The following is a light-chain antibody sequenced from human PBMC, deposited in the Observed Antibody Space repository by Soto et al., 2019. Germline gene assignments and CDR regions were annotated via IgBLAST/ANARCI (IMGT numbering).Light chain of an antibody. CDR3: QHYGRSPPSWT. Sequence: ELVLTQSPGTLSLSPGERATLSCRANQSVSSNYLAWYQQKPGQPPSRLISDASSRDTGIPDRFSGSGSVTDFTLTISGLEPDAFAVYYCQHYGRSPPSWTFGQGIKVEIK. CDR1: QSVSSNY. CDR2: DAS. V-gene: IGKV3-20*01. J-gene: IGKJ1*01.